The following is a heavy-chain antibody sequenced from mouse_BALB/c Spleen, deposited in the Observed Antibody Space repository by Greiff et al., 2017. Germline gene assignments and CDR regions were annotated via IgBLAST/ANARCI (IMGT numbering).Heavy chain of an antibody. V-gene: IGHV5-4*02. CDR3: ARDGSFYAMDY. CDR2: ISDGGSYT. J-gene: IGHJ4*01. D-gene: IGHD1-1*02. CDR1: GFTFSDYY. Sequence: VQLQQSGGGLVKPGGSLKLSCAASGFTFSDYYMYWVRQTPEKRLEWVATISDGGSYTYYPDSVKGRFTISRDNAKNNLYLQMSSLKSEDTAMYYCARDGSFYAMDYWGQGTSVTVSS.